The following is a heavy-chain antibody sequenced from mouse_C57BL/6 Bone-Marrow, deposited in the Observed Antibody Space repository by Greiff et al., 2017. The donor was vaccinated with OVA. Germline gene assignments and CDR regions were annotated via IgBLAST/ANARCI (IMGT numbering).Heavy chain of an antibody. CDR1: GFTFSSYA. Sequence: EVQLVESGGGLVKPGGSLKLSCAASGFTFSSYAMSWVRQTPEKRLEWVATISDGGSYTYYPGNVKGRFTISRANAKNNLYLQMSHLKSEDTAMYYCARERFGNYAMDYWGQGTSVTVSS. CDR3: ARERFGNYAMDY. D-gene: IGHD1-1*01. V-gene: IGHV5-4*01. CDR2: ISDGGSYT. J-gene: IGHJ4*01.